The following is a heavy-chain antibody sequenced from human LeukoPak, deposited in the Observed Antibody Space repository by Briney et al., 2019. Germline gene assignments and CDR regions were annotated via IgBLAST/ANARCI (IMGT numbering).Heavy chain of an antibody. D-gene: IGHD3-16*01. J-gene: IGHJ4*02. CDR1: GFTFSSYE. CDR3: ARDGGNGDYFDY. Sequence: PGGSLRLSCEASGFTFSSYEMNWVGQAPGKGLEWIAYISSSGSTTYYADSLKDRFTISRDNAKDSLFLQMSSLRAEDTAVYYCARDGGNGDYFDYWGQGNLVTVSS. V-gene: IGHV3-48*03. CDR2: ISSSGSTT.